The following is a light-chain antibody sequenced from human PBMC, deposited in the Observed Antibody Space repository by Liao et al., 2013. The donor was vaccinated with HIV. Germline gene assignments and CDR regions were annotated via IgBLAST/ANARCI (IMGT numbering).Light chain of an antibody. J-gene: IGLJ2*01. CDR3: QAWDRDTVI. Sequence: SYELTQPPSVSVSPGQTASITCSGDKLGDEYASWYQQKPGQSPVLVIYQDTRRPSGIPERFSGSNSGNTATLTISGTQAMDEADFYCQAWDRDTVIFGGGTKLTVL. V-gene: IGLV3-1*01. CDR2: QDT. CDR1: KLGDEY.